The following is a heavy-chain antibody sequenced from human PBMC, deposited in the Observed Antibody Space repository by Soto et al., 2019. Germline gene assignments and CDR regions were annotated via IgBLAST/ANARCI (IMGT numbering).Heavy chain of an antibody. CDR1: GYTFTSHG. J-gene: IGHJ3*02. V-gene: IGHV1-18*01. CDR2: ISTYNGKT. CDR3: ARLLTEGVTYREDAFDI. Sequence: HVQLVQSGGEVKKPGASVKVSCKASGYTFTSHGFSWVRQAPGQGLEWMGWISTYNGKTDYAQKFQGRVTMTADTRTNKGYMELRSLRSDDTAVYYCARLLTEGVTYREDAFDIWGQGTKVTVSS. D-gene: IGHD3-16*02.